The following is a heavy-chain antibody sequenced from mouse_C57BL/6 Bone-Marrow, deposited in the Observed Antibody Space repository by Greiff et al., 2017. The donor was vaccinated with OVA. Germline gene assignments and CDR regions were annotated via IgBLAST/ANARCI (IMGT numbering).Heavy chain of an antibody. D-gene: IGHD2-3*01. CDR2: IDHANGNT. V-gene: IGHV14-3*01. CDR3: AGWLLSAIDY. CDR1: GFNIKNTY. J-gene: IGHJ4*01. Sequence: VQLQQSVAELVRPGASLKLSCTASGFNIKNTYMHWVKQRPEQGLEWIGRIDHANGNTKSAPKFPGKAPITTDTSSSTSYLQLSSLTSEDTAIYYCAGWLLSAIDYWGQGTSVTVSS.